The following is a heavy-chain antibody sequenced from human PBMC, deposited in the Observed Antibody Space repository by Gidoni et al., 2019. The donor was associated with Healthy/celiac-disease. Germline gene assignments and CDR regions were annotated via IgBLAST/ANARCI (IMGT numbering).Heavy chain of an antibody. Sequence: EVQLVESGGGLVQPGGSLSPSCAASGFTFSSYAMSWVRQAPGKALEWVSAISGGGGSTYYADSVKGRFTISRDNSKNTLYLQMNRLRAEDTAVYYCAHLPGWGLLPTFDYWGQGTLVTVSS. CDR3: AHLPGWGLLPTFDY. CDR1: GFTFSSYA. J-gene: IGHJ4*02. V-gene: IGHV3-23*04. D-gene: IGHD1-26*01. CDR2: ISGGGGST.